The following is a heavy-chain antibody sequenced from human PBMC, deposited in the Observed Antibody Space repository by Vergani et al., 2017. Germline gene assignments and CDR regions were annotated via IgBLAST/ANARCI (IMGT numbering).Heavy chain of an antibody. D-gene: IGHD4-17*01. V-gene: IGHV3-23*01. CDR1: GFTFSSYA. Sequence: EVQLLESGGGLVQPGGSLRLSCAASGFTFSSYAMSWVRQAPGKGLEWVSAISGSGGSTYYADSVKGRFTISRDKSKNTLYLQMNSLRAEDTAVYYCAKGGYGDYVLDYWGQGTLVTVSS. CDR2: ISGSGGST. J-gene: IGHJ4*02. CDR3: AKGGYGDYVLDY.